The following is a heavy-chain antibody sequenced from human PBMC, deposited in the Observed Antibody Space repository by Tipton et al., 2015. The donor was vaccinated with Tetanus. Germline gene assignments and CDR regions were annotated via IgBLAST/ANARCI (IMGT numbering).Heavy chain of an antibody. V-gene: IGHV3-11*01. J-gene: IGHJ4*02. D-gene: IGHD3-9*01. CDR1: GFKFGDFY. CDR3: ARDPGFGWFRDEYCLDS. Sequence: GSLRLSCAASGFKFGDFYMSWIRQAPGKGLEWLAHVSSSGSIIHYADSVKDRFAVSRDNAHNSLHLEIYNLRAEDTAVYYCARDPGFGWFRDEYCLDSWGQGTQVTVSS. CDR2: VSSSGSII.